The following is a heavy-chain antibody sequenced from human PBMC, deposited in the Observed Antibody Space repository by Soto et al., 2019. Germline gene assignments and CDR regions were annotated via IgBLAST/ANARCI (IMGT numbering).Heavy chain of an antibody. J-gene: IGHJ1*01. CDR2: INHSGST. D-gene: IGHD3-3*01. Sequence: SDTLSLTCAVNRSSFTGYYLPWHRRSPGTGLEWFGEINHSGSTNDNPSLKILVTISVDTSKNQFSLKLTSVTAADTAVYYCARHLHRITISQGWGQG. V-gene: IGHV4-34*01. CDR1: RSSFTGYY. CDR3: ARHLHRITISQG.